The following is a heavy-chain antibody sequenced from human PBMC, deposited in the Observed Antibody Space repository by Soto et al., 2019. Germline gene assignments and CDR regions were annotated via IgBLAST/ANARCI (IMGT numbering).Heavy chain of an antibody. Sequence: LRLSCAASGFTFSTYAMNWVLQAPVKGLEWVSSISSSSSYVYSADSVKGRFTISRDNAKNSLYLQMDSLRAEDTAVYYCARGSDSSGYYWSAFDVWGQGTMVTVSS. J-gene: IGHJ3*01. CDR1: GFTFSTYA. CDR3: ARGSDSSGYYWSAFDV. D-gene: IGHD3-22*01. CDR2: ISSSSSYV. V-gene: IGHV3-21*01.